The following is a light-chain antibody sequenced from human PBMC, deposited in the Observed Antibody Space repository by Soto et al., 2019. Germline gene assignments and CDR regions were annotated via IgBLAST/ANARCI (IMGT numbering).Light chain of an antibody. CDR1: QTISSW. Sequence: DIQMTQSPSTLSRSVGDRVTITCRASQTISSWLAWYKQKPGKAPKLLIYKASTLKSGVPSRFRGSGSGTEFTLTISSLTPYAFATYYCQHYNSYSEAFGQGTKVDIK. V-gene: IGKV1-5*03. J-gene: IGKJ1*01. CDR2: KAS. CDR3: QHYNSYSEA.